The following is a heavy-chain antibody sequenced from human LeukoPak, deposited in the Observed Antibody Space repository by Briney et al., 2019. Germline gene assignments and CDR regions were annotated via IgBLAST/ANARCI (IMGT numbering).Heavy chain of an antibody. V-gene: IGHV3-49*04. J-gene: IGHJ6*03. CDR2: IRSKAYGGTT. D-gene: IGHD2-21*01. Sequence: GGSLRLSCTASGFTFGDYSMNWVRQAPGKGLEWAGFIRSKAYGGTTDYAASVKGRFTISRDDSKSIAYLQMNSLKTEDTAVYYCTRAIFRAPYYHYYMDVWGKGTTVTISS. CDR3: TRAIFRAPYYHYYMDV. CDR1: GFTFGDYS.